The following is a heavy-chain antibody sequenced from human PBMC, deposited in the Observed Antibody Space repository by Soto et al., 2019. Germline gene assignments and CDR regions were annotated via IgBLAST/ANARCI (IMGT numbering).Heavy chain of an antibody. CDR1: GFTFTNSA. CDR2: SVVGSGNT. V-gene: IGHV1-58*01. J-gene: IGHJ4*02. CDR3: AADKGDSYGYGNY. Sequence: QMQLVQSGPEVKKPGTSVKVSCKASGFTFTNSAVQWVRQARGQRLEWIGWSVVGSGNTNYAQKFQERGTITRDMSTTTAYRELSRLRSEDTAVYYCAADKGDSYGYGNYWGQGTLVTVSS. D-gene: IGHD5-18*01.